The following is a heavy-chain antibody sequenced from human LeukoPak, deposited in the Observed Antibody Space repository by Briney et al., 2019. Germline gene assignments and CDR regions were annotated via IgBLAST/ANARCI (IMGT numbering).Heavy chain of an antibody. D-gene: IGHD5-18*01. Sequence: GGSLRLSCAASGFTFSSYAMSWVRQAPGKGLEWVSAISGSGGSTYYADSVKGRFTISRDNSKNTLYLQMNSLRAEDTAVYYCAKDHLSTYSYGPDAFDIWGQGTTVTVSS. CDR1: GFTFSSYA. V-gene: IGHV3-23*01. CDR2: ISGSGGST. CDR3: AKDHLSTYSYGPDAFDI. J-gene: IGHJ3*02.